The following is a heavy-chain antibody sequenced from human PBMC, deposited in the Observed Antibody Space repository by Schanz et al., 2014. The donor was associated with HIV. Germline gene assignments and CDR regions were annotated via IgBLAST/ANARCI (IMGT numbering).Heavy chain of an antibody. J-gene: IGHJ4*02. V-gene: IGHV3-23*04. CDR1: EFTFSSYW. CDR2: FSGSGGST. Sequence: EVQLVESGGGLVQPGGSLRLSCAASEFTFSSYWMSWVRQAPGKGLEWVSGFSGSGGSTYYADSVKGRFTISRDNSKKTLYLQMNSLRAEDTAVYYCARDNSGSIDYWGQGTLVTVSS. D-gene: IGHD3-10*01. CDR3: ARDNSGSIDY.